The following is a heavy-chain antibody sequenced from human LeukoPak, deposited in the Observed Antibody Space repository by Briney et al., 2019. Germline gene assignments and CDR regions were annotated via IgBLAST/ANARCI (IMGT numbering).Heavy chain of an antibody. D-gene: IGHD2-2*02. CDR3: AKHHCSSTSCYRVFDF. CDR2: ISSSSSYI. V-gene: IGHV3-21*04. J-gene: IGHJ4*02. CDR1: GFTFSSYS. Sequence: GGSLRLSCAASGFTFSSYSMNWVRQAPGKGLEWVSSISSSSSYIYYADSVKGRFTISRDNSKNTLYLQMNSLRAEDTAVYYCAKHHCSSTSCYRVFDFWGQGTLVTVSS.